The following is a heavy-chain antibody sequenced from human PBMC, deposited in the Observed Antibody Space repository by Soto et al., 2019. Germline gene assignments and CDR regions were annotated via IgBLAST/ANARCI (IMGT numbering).Heavy chain of an antibody. CDR1: GFTFSMYW. CDR2: ISDDGSRA. CDR3: PRGPRPSSVGTGAF. Sequence: EVQLVESGGDLVQPGGSLRLSCTASGFTFSMYWMHWVRQVPGKGPEWVSRISDDGSRADYADSVKGRFTISRDNAKNTLYLEMHVLRADDTAVYYCPRGPRPSSVGTGAFWGQGTPVTVSS. D-gene: IGHD3-10*01. J-gene: IGHJ4*02. V-gene: IGHV3-74*01.